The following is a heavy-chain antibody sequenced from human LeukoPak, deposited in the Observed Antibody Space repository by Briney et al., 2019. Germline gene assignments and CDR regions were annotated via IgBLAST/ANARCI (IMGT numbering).Heavy chain of an antibody. CDR2: INSEGSST. CDR1: GFTFSNYW. J-gene: IGHJ5*02. Sequence: PGGSLRLSCAASGFTFSNYWMHWVRQAPGKGRVWVSRINSEGSSTDYADSVKGRYTISRDNAKNTLYLQMNSLRAEDTAVYYCARVPYCSSTSWFSWFDPWGQGTLVTVSS. D-gene: IGHD2-2*01. CDR3: ARVPYCSSTSWFSWFDP. V-gene: IGHV3-74*01.